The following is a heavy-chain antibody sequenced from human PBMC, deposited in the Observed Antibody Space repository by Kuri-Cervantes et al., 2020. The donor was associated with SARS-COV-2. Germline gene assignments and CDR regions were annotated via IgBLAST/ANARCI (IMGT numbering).Heavy chain of an antibody. V-gene: IGHV3-53*01. J-gene: IGHJ3*02. CDR1: GFTVSSNY. D-gene: IGHD5-24*01. Sequence: GESLKISCAASGFTVSSNYMSWVRQAPGKGLEWVSVIYSGGSTYYADSVKGRFTISADKSISTAYLQWSSLKASDTAMYYCARLRATPRRDAFDIWGQGTMVTVSS. CDR3: ARLRATPRRDAFDI. CDR2: IYSGGST.